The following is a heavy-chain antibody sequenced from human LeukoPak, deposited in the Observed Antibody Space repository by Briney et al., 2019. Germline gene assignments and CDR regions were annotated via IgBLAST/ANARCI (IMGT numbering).Heavy chain of an antibody. Sequence: GGSLRLSCAASGFTFSSYSMNWVRQAPGKGLEWVSAISGSGGSTYYADSVKGRFTISRDNSKNTLYLQMNSLRAEDTAVYYCAKIAAIGYYYYGMDVWGQGTTVTVSS. J-gene: IGHJ6*02. CDR1: GFTFSSYS. CDR3: AKIAAIGYYYYGMDV. D-gene: IGHD2-2*01. CDR2: ISGSGGST. V-gene: IGHV3-23*01.